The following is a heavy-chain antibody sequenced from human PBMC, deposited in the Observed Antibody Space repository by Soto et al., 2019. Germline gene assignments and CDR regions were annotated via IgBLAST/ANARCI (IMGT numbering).Heavy chain of an antibody. V-gene: IGHV3-7*01. J-gene: IGHJ3*01. CDR2: INPAGNVQ. CDR3: APANPPYAFDL. Sequence: VQLVESGGGLVQPGESLRLSCTASGLTFSISWMTWVRQAPGEGLEWVSNINPAGNVQHYADSVKERFTISRDNAKNSLFLQMSGLRVEDTAVYYCAPANPPYAFDLWGQGTMVTVSS. CDR1: GLTFSISW. D-gene: IGHD2-2*01.